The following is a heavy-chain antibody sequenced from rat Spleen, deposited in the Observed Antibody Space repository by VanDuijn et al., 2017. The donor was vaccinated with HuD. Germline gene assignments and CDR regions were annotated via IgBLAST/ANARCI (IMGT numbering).Heavy chain of an antibody. D-gene: IGHD1-9*01. CDR1: GFTFSNYD. Sequence: EVQLVESGGGLVQPGRSLKLSCAASGFTFSNYDMAWVRQAPRKGLEWVASISYEGSSTYYGDSVKGRFTISRDNAKSTLYLQMDSLRSEDTATYYCARKGTYYGYNYYVMDAWGQGASVTVSS. J-gene: IGHJ4*01. CDR2: ISYEGSST. CDR3: ARKGTYYGYNYYVMDA. V-gene: IGHV5-22*01.